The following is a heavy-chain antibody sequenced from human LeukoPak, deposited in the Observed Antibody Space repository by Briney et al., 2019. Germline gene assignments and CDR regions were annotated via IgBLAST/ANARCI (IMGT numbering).Heavy chain of an antibody. CDR2: IYYTAST. CDR1: RGSISTNNYY. Sequence: PSETLSLTCAVSRGSISTNNYYWGWIRRPPGKGLELIGSIYYTASTYYNPSLKSRVTISLDTSKYQFSLKLTSVSAADTAIYFCARVYNPDFYYHMDVWGKGTTVTVSS. D-gene: IGHD1-14*01. V-gene: IGHV4-39*07. CDR3: ARVYNPDFYYHMDV. J-gene: IGHJ6*03.